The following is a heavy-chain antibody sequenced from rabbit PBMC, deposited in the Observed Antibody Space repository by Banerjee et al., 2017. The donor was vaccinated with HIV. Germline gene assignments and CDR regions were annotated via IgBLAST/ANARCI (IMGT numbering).Heavy chain of an antibody. CDR1: GFSFSNSYW. Sequence: QSLEESGGDLVKPGASLTLTCTASGFSFSNSYWICWVRQAPGKGLEWIGCIYPGSSGSTDYASWARGRFTISKTSSTTVTLQMTSLTAADTATYFCARFTIAGAFGLNLWGQGTLVTVS. D-gene: IGHD4-1*01. CDR3: ARFTIAGAFGLNL. CDR2: IYPGSSGST. V-gene: IGHV1S40*01. J-gene: IGHJ4*01.